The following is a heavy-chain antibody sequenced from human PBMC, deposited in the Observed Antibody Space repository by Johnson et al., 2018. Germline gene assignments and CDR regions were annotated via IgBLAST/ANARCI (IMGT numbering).Heavy chain of an antibody. CDR1: GGSISSGSYY. CDR3: ARGEKWLVWWFDP. D-gene: IGHD6-19*01. J-gene: IGHJ5*02. CDR2: IYSTGST. V-gene: IGHV4-61*02. Sequence: VQLQESGPGLVKPSQTLSLTCSVSGGSISSGSYYWSWIRQPAGKGLEWIGRIYSTGSTHHNPSLKSRVTISLDTSKNQFSLTLSSVTAADPAVYYCARGEKWLVWWFDPWGQGTLVTVSS.